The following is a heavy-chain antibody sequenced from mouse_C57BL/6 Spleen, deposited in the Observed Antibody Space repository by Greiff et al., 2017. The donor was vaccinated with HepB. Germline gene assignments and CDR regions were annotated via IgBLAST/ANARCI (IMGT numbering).Heavy chain of an antibody. J-gene: IGHJ1*03. CDR1: GYTFTSYW. CDR2: IDPNSGGT. CDR3: ARSFTTVVGTGYFDV. D-gene: IGHD1-1*01. Sequence: VKLQQSGAELVKPGASVKLSCKASGYTFTSYWMHWVKQRPGRGLEWIGRIDPNSGGTKYNEKFKSKATLTVDKPSSTAYMQLSSLTSEDSAVYYCARSFTTVVGTGYFDVWGTGTTVTVSS. V-gene: IGHV1-72*01.